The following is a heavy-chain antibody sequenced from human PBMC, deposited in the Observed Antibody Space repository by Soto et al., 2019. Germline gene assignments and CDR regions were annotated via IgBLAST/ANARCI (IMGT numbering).Heavy chain of an antibody. CDR1: GFTFSNAW. J-gene: IGHJ4*02. D-gene: IGHD2-15*01. Sequence: EVQLVESGGGLVKPGGSLRLSCAASGFTFSNAWMSWVRQAPGKGLEWVGRIKSKTDGGTTDYAAPVKGRFTISRDDSKNTLYLQMNSPKTADTAVYYGTREMAYTWYYFDYWGQGTLVTVSS. CDR2: IKSKTDGGTT. V-gene: IGHV3-15*01. CDR3: TREMAYTWYYFDY.